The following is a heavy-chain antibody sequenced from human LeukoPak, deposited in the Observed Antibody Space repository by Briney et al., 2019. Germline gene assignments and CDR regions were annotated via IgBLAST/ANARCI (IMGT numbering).Heavy chain of an antibody. CDR1: GGTFISYA. D-gene: IGHD5-18*01. CDR3: ASNLDTAMVGNFDY. J-gene: IGHJ4*02. V-gene: IGHV1-69*05. Sequence: SVKVSCKASGGTFISYAISWVRQAPGQGLEWRGGIIPIFVTANYAQKFQGRVTVTTDESTSTAYMELSSLRSEDTAVYYCASNLDTAMVGNFDYWGQGTLVTVSS. CDR2: IIPIFVTA.